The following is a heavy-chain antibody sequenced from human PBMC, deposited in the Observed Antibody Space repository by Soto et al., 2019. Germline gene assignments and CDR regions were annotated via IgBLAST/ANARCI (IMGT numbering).Heavy chain of an antibody. CDR2: IYYSGST. V-gene: IGHV4-59*08. Sequence: SETLSLTCTVSGGSISSYYWSWIRQPPGKGLEWIGYIYYSGSTNYNPSLKSRVTISVDTSKNQFSLKLSSVTAADTAVYYCARYLSSSWGLAAFDIWGQGTMVTVSS. J-gene: IGHJ3*02. CDR1: GGSISSYY. D-gene: IGHD6-13*01. CDR3: ARYLSSSWGLAAFDI.